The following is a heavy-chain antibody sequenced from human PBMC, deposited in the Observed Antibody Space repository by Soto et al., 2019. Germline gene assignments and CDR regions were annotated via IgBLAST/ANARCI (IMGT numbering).Heavy chain of an antibody. Sequence: SDTLSLTCAVYGGSFSGYYWSWIRQPPGKGLEWIGEINHSGSTNYNPSLKSRVTISVDTSKNQFSLKLSSVTAADTAVYYCARARHSGYGFQWVLFDYWGQGTLVTVSS. CDR1: GGSFSGYY. CDR2: INHSGST. D-gene: IGHD5-12*01. V-gene: IGHV4-34*01. J-gene: IGHJ4*02. CDR3: ARARHSGYGFQWVLFDY.